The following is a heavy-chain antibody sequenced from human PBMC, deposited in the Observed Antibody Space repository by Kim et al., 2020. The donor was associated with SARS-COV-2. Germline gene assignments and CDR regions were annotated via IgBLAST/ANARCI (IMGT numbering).Heavy chain of an antibody. D-gene: IGHD3-3*01. CDR2: IYPDDPVV. V-gene: IGHV5-51*01. J-gene: IGHJ5*01. Sequence: GESLKISCQGLGYKFTDYRIGWVRQKSGRGLEWLGIIYPDDPVVIYNASFAGQVTISVDKSINTAYLQWASLKASDTATYYCARGLASEFYLDSWGPGT. CDR3: ARGLASEFYLDS. CDR1: GYKFTDYR.